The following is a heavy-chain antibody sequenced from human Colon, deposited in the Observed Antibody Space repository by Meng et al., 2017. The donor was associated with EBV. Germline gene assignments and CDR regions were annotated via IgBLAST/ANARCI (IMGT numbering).Heavy chain of an antibody. CDR1: GFTFSSYA. V-gene: IGHV3/OR16-10*02. CDR2: IGTGGGT. Sequence: EVQLAQSGGCLVEPGRCLRLSCACSGFTFSSYAMHLVRQAPGKGLEWVSAIGTGGGTYYADSVKGRFTISRDNSKNTVYLEMNSLRAEDTAVYYCAPSIIVPGMLDYWGQGTLVTVSS. D-gene: IGHD6-19*01. J-gene: IGHJ4*02. CDR3: APSIIVPGMLDY.